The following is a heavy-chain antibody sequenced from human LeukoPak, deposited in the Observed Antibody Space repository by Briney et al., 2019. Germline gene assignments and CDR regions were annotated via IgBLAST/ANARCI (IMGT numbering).Heavy chain of an antibody. CDR3: ARVPTGYSSGGGY. V-gene: IGHV1-69*13. D-gene: IGHD6-19*01. CDR1: GGTFGSYA. Sequence: ASVKVSCKASGGTFGSYAISWVRQAPGQGLEWMGGIIPIFGTANYAQKFQGRVTITADESTSTAYMELSSLRSEDTAVYYCARVPTGYSSGGGYWGQGTLVTVSS. CDR2: IIPIFGTA. J-gene: IGHJ4*02.